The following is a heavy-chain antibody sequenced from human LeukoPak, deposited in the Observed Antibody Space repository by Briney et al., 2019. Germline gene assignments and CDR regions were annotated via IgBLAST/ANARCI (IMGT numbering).Heavy chain of an antibody. CDR3: ARGPPNWGYGY. V-gene: IGHV1-8*01. D-gene: IGHD7-27*01. CDR2: MSPNSGDT. J-gene: IGHJ4*02. Sequence: ASVKVSCKASGYTFTSYDFNWVRQATGQRPEWMGWMSPNSGDTGYAQKFQDRVTMTRNTSISTAYMELSSMRSDDTAVYYCARGPPNWGYGYWGPGTLVTVSS. CDR1: GYTFTSYD.